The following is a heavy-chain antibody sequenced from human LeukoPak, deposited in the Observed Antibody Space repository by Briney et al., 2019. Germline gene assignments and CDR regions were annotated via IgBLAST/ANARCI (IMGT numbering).Heavy chain of an antibody. CDR2: ISGSGFNT. CDR3: AKSHGYSYGLDY. Sequence: GGSLRLSCAASGFTFSSYSMNWVRQAPGKGLEWVSGISGSGFNTFYADSVKGRITISRDNTKNTLYLQMNSLRAEDTAVYYCAKSHGYSYGLDYWGQGTLVTVSS. J-gene: IGHJ4*02. D-gene: IGHD5-18*01. CDR1: GFTFSSYS. V-gene: IGHV3-23*01.